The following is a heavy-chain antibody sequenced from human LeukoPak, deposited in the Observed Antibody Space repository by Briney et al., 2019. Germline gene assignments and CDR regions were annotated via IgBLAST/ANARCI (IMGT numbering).Heavy chain of an antibody. Sequence: GGSLRLSCAASGFTFSSYEMNWVRQAPGKGLEWVSYISGSGSTIYYADSVKGRFTISRDNAKNSLYPQMNSLRAEDTAVYYCARDGGFGEFDYWGQGTLVTVSS. D-gene: IGHD3-10*01. J-gene: IGHJ4*02. CDR3: ARDGGFGEFDY. V-gene: IGHV3-48*03. CDR2: ISGSGSTI. CDR1: GFTFSSYE.